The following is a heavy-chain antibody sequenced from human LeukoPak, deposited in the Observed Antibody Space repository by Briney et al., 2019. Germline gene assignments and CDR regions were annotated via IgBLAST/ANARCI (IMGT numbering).Heavy chain of an antibody. V-gene: IGHV4-34*01. J-gene: IGHJ4*02. CDR2: IYHSGST. CDR1: GGSFSGYY. CDR3: ARHDYGVSTSGLNY. Sequence: SETLSLTCAVYGGSFSGYYWGWIRQPPGKGLEWIGSIYHSGSTYYNPSLKSRVTISVDTSKNQFSLKLSSVTAADTAVYYCARHDYGVSTSGLNYWGQGTLVTVSS. D-gene: IGHD4-17*01.